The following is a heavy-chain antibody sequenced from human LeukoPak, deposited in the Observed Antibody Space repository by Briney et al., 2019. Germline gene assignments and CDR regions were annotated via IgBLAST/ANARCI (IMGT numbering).Heavy chain of an antibody. V-gene: IGHV3-30*18. CDR3: AKGSTFFDS. D-gene: IGHD2/OR15-2a*01. Sequence: GGSLRLPCATSGFTFSSYGMHWVRQAPGKGLEWVAVISYDDGSNKYYADSVKGRFTISRDNSKNTLYLQMNSLRPEDTAVYYCAKGSTFFDSWGQGTLVTVSS. CDR1: GFTFSSYG. J-gene: IGHJ4*02. CDR2: ISYDDGSNK.